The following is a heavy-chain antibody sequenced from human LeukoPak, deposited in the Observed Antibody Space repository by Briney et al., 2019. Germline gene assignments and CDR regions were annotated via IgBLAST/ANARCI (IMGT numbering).Heavy chain of an antibody. D-gene: IGHD3-22*01. V-gene: IGHV1-18*01. CDR2: ISAYNGNT. CDR3: ARGATYYYDSSGYYFDY. Sequence: GASVKVSCKASGYTITSYGISWVRQAPGQGLEWMGWISAYNGNTNYAQKLQGRVTMTTDTSTSTAYMELRSLRSDDTAVYYCARGATYYYDSSGYYFDYWGQGTLVTVSS. CDR1: GYTITSYG. J-gene: IGHJ4*02.